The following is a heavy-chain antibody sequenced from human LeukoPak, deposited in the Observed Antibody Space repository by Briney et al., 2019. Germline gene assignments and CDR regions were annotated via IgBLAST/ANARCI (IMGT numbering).Heavy chain of an antibody. CDR2: ISGGAGST. CDR3: AKVDSSTWFRDAFNL. Sequence: GGSLRLSCAASGFTFSYAWMSWVRQAPGKGLEWVSGISGGAGSTYYADSAKGRFTISRDNSKNTVSLQMNSLRADDTAVYYCAKVDSSTWFRDAFNLWGQGTMVIVSS. J-gene: IGHJ3*01. D-gene: IGHD6-13*01. CDR1: GFTFSYAW. V-gene: IGHV3-23*01.